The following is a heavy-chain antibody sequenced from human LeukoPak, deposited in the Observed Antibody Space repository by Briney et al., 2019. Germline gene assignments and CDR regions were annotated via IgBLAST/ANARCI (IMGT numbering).Heavy chain of an antibody. D-gene: IGHD2-2*01. Sequence: PGGSLTLSCVASGFTFSSYAMHWVRQAPGKGLEWVAVISYDGSNKYYADSVKGRFTISRDNSKNTLYLQMNSLRAEDTAVYYCARDFFRSTSPSGGFDPWGQGTLVTVSS. CDR3: ARDFFRSTSPSGGFDP. CDR2: ISYDGSNK. J-gene: IGHJ5*02. CDR1: GFTFSSYA. V-gene: IGHV3-30-3*01.